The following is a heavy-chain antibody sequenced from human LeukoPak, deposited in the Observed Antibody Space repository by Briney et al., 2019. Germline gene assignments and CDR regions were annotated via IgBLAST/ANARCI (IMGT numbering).Heavy chain of an antibody. CDR1: GFAFSSYS. CDR3: ARVSDAYDCFFDY. V-gene: IGHV3-21*01. J-gene: IGHJ4*02. CDR2: VSRRSSFI. Sequence: GGSLRLSCAASGFAFSSYSMNWVRQAPGKGLEWVSSVSRRSSFIFYADSVQGRFTVSRDDAKDSLFPQMNSLRAEDTAVYYCARVSDAYDCFFDYWGQGTLVTVSS. D-gene: IGHD5-12*01.